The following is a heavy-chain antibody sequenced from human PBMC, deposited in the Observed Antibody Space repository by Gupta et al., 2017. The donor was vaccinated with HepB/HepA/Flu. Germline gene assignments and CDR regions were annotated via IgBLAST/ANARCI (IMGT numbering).Heavy chain of an antibody. D-gene: IGHD6-13*01. Sequence: QITLKESGPTLVKPTQTLTLTCTFSGFSLSTSGVGVGWIRQPPGKALEWLALIYWDDDKRYSPSLKSRLTSTKDTSKNQVVLTMTNMDPVDTATDYCAHSRAAADETRYYYYYGMDVWGQGNTVTVSS. CDR1: GFSLSTSGVG. CDR3: AHSRAAADETRYYYYYGMDV. J-gene: IGHJ6*02. CDR2: IYWDDDK. V-gene: IGHV2-5*02.